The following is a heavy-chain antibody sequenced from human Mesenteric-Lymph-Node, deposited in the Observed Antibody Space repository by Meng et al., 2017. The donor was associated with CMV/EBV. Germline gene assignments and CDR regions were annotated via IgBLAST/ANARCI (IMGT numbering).Heavy chain of an antibody. CDR1: GFTFSNAW. Sequence: GESLKISCAASGFTFSNAWMSWVRQAPGKGLEWVGRIKSKTDGGTTDYAAPVKGRFTISRDDSKNTLYLQMNSLRAEDTAVYYCAKDNLYDFWSGYPVSYFDYWGQGTLVTVSS. CDR3: AKDNLYDFWSGYPVSYFDY. V-gene: IGHV3-15*01. D-gene: IGHD3-3*01. J-gene: IGHJ4*02. CDR2: IKSKTDGGTT.